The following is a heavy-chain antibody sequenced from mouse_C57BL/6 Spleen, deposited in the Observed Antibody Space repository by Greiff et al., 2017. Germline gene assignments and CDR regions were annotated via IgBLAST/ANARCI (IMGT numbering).Heavy chain of an antibody. CDR1: GYAFSSSW. V-gene: IGHV1-82*01. J-gene: IGHJ1*03. CDR2: IYPGDGDT. Sequence: VQLQQSGPELVKPGASVKISCKASGYAFSSSWMNWVKQRPGKGLEWIGRIYPGDGDTNYNGKFKGKATLTADKSSSTAYMQLSSLTSEDSAVYFCARGPSITTVVDWYFDVWGTGTTVTVSS. CDR3: ARGPSITTVVDWYFDV. D-gene: IGHD1-1*01.